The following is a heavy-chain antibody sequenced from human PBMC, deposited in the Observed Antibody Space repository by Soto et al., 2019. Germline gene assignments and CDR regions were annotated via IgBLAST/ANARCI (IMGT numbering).Heavy chain of an antibody. CDR1: GGSISTDSHY. J-gene: IGHJ4*02. D-gene: IGHD4-17*01. Sequence: QLQLQESGPGRVKPSDTLSLTCTVSGGSISTDSHYWGWIRQPPGKGLEWIGSVYYAGSTYKNPSLHSRVTISVDTSKNHFSLKLNSVTAADTAVYYCARRTNYGDYSFDYWGQGTLVTVSS. CDR2: VYYAGST. V-gene: IGHV4-39*02. CDR3: ARRTNYGDYSFDY.